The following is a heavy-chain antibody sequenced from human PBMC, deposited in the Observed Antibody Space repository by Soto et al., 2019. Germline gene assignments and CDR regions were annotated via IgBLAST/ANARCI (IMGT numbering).Heavy chain of an antibody. CDR1: GFTFSSYA. CDR3: AKDIDSEDSIAALQY. Sequence: GGSLRLSCAASGFTFSSYAMSWVRQAPGKGLEWVSAISGSGGSTYYADSVKGRFTISRDNSKNTLYLQMNSLRAEDTAVYYCAKDIDSEDSIAALQYWGQGTLVTVSS. D-gene: IGHD6-6*01. J-gene: IGHJ4*02. CDR2: ISGSGGST. V-gene: IGHV3-23*01.